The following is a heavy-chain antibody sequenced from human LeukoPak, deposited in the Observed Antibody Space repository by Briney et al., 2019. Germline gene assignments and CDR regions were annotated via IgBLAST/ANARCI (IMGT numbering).Heavy chain of an antibody. CDR3: ARDSGSIVVVPAAIGDDAFDI. CDR1: GYTFTSYG. D-gene: IGHD2-2*01. V-gene: IGHV1-18*01. J-gene: IGHJ3*02. CDR2: ISAYNGNT. Sequence: ASVEVSCKASGYTFTSYGISWVRQAPGQGLEWMGWISAYNGNTNYAQKLQGRVTMTTDTSTSTAYMELRSLRSDDTAVYYCARDSGSIVVVPAAIGDDAFDIWGQGTMVTVSS.